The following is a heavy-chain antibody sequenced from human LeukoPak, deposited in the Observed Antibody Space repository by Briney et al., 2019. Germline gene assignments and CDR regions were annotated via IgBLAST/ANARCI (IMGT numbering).Heavy chain of an antibody. Sequence: ASVKVSCKASGYTFTSYAMHWVRQAPGQRLEWMGWINAGNGSTKYSQKFQGRVTITRDTSASTAYMELSSLRSEDTAVYYCARTPSPRQWLVRSWFDPWGQGTLVTVSS. V-gene: IGHV1-3*01. CDR1: GYTFTSYA. CDR2: INAGNGST. D-gene: IGHD6-19*01. CDR3: ARTPSPRQWLVRSWFDP. J-gene: IGHJ5*02.